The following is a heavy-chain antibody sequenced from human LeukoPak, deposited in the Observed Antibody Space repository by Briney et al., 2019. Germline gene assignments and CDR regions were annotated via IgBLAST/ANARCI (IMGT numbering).Heavy chain of an antibody. V-gene: IGHV1-18*01. CDR1: GYTFTSYG. J-gene: IGHJ4*02. CDR2: ISAYNGNT. Sequence: ASVKVSCKASGYTFTSYGIRWVRQAPGQGLEWMGWISAYNGNTNYAQKLQGRVTMTTDTSTSTAYMELRSLRSDDTAVYYCARDQGYYYDSSGYLKDYWGQGTLVTVSS. D-gene: IGHD3-22*01. CDR3: ARDQGYYYDSSGYLKDY.